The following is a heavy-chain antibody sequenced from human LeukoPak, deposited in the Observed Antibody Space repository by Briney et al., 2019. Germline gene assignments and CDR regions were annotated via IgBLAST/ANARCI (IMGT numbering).Heavy chain of an antibody. CDR3: ARVRNTYYYDSSGYYYLDY. J-gene: IGHJ4*02. CDR1: GGSISSGGYC. CDR2: IYYSGST. V-gene: IGHV4-31*03. D-gene: IGHD3-22*01. Sequence: SQTLSLTCTVSGGSISSGGYCWSWIRQHPGKGLEWIGYIYYSGSTYYNPSLKSRVTISVDTSKDQFSLKLSSVTAADTAVYYCARVRNTYYYDSSGYYYLDYWGQGTLVTVSS.